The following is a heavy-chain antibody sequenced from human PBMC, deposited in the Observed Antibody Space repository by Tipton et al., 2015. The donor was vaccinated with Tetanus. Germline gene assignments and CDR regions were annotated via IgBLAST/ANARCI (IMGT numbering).Heavy chain of an antibody. CDR2: IYYTGST. Sequence: GLVKPSETLSLICTVSGGSMNSYYWSWIRQPPGKGLEWIGYIYYTGSTNYNPSLKSGVTISLDTSKNQFSLRLTSVTAADTAVYYCARANNEFPKKGPFDSWGQGSLVIVSS. D-gene: IGHD1-1*01. V-gene: IGHV4-59*01. CDR1: GGSMNSYY. J-gene: IGHJ4*02. CDR3: ARANNEFPKKGPFDS.